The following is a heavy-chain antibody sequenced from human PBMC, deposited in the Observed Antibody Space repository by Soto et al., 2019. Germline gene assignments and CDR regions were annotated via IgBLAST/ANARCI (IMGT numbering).Heavy chain of an antibody. J-gene: IGHJ5*02. CDR3: ARGGGIAAAGDP. Sequence: QVQLEQSGAEVKKPGASVKVSCKASGYTFTTNGISWVRQAPGQGLEWMGWISAYNGNTNYAQRFQDRVTMTTDTSTRTAYMEVRSLRSDDTAVYYCARGGGIAAAGDPWGQGTLVTVSS. CDR1: GYTFTTNG. D-gene: IGHD6-13*01. V-gene: IGHV1-18*01. CDR2: ISAYNGNT.